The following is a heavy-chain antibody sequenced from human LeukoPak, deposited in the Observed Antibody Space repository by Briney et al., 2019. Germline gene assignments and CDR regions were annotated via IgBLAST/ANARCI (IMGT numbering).Heavy chain of an antibody. CDR1: GYTFTGYY. D-gene: IGHD2-2*01. CDR3: ARCSSTSCYFGMDV. CDR2: INPNSGGT. V-gene: IGHV1-2*04. Sequence: VASVKVSCKASGYTFTGYYMHWVRQAPGQGLEWMGWINPNSGGTNNAQKFQGWVTMTRDTSISTAYMELSRLRSDDTAVYYCARCSSTSCYFGMDVWGQGTTVTVSS. J-gene: IGHJ6*02.